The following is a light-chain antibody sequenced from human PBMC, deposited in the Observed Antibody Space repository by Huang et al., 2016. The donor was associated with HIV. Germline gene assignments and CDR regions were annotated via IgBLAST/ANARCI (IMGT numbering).Light chain of an antibody. V-gene: IGKV3-20*01. CDR2: GAS. Sequence: EIVLTQSPGTLSLSPGERATLSCRASQSVSNNYLAWYQQKPGQAPMLLIYGASSRATGIPDRFSGRGSGTGFTLTISRLEPEDFAVYFCQQYGTLLTFGGGTKVEI. CDR3: QQYGTLLT. CDR1: QSVSNNY. J-gene: IGKJ4*01.